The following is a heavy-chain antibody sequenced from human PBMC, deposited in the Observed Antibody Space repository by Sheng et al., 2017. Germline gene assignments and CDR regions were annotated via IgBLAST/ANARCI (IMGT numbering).Heavy chain of an antibody. D-gene: IGHD5-12*01. CDR1: GGTFSSYA. V-gene: IGHV1-69*05. Sequence: QVQLVQSGAEVKKPGSSVKVSCKASGGTFSSYAISWVRQAPGQGLEWMGGIIPIFGTANYAQKFQGRVTITTDESTSTAYMELSSLRSEDTAVYYCARGNSGYGDYYYYYMDVWGKGTTVTVSS. J-gene: IGHJ6*03. CDR2: IIPIFGTA. CDR3: ARGNSGYGDYYYYYMDV.